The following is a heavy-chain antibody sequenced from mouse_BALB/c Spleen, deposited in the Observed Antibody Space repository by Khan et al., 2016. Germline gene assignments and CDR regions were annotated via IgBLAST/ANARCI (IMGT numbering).Heavy chain of an antibody. D-gene: IGHD2-4*01. V-gene: IGHV14-3*02. CDR1: GFNIKDTY. Sequence: VQLQQSGAELVKPGASVKLSCTAPGFNIKDTYMHWVKQRPEQGLEWIGRIDPANGNTKYDPKFQGKATITAETSSNTAYLQLSSLTSEDTAVYYCARSPYDYDVGFAYWGQGTLVTVSA. CDR2: IDPANGNT. J-gene: IGHJ3*01. CDR3: ARSPYDYDVGFAY.